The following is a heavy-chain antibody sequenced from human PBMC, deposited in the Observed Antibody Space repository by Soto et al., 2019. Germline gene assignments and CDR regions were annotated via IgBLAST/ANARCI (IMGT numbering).Heavy chain of an antibody. V-gene: IGHV1-69*18. Sequence: QVQLVQSGAEVKKPGSSVTVSCKASGGNFSSYAISWVRQAPGQGLEWMGRIIPFIGTANYAQKFQGRVTITADESTSTAYMELTSQRSEYTAMYYCARVVMTTVPASYYYGMDVWGQGTTVTVSS. CDR2: IIPFIGTA. CDR3: ARVVMTTVPASYYYGMDV. CDR1: GGNFSSYA. D-gene: IGHD4-4*01. J-gene: IGHJ6*02.